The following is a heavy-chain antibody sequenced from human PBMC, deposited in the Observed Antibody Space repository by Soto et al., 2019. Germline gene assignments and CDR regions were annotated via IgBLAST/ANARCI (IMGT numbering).Heavy chain of an antibody. CDR1: DFTITNAW. J-gene: IGHJ6*02. CDR2: IKTKAEGGAT. CDR3: TTGSVEGV. D-gene: IGHD2-15*01. Sequence: EVQLVESGGGLVKPGGSLRLSCAASDFTITNAWMNWVRQAPGKGLGWVGRIKTKAEGGATDYAAPLKGRFTISRDDSRNTLFLQMNSLKTEDTAVYYCTTGSVEGVWGQWATVTVSS. V-gene: IGHV3-15*07.